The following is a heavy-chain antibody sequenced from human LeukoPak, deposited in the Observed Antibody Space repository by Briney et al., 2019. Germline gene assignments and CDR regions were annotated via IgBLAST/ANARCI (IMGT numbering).Heavy chain of an antibody. V-gene: IGHV4-59*01. CDR1: GGSISSYY. D-gene: IGHD3-22*01. J-gene: IGHJ4*02. CDR3: ARERPNYYDSSGIDY. CDR2: IYYSGST. Sequence: SETLSLTCTVPGGSISSYYWSWIQQPPGKGPEWIGYIYYSGSTNYNPSLKSRVTISVDTSKNQFSLKLSSVTAADTAVYYCARERPNYYDSSGIDYWGQGTLVTVSS.